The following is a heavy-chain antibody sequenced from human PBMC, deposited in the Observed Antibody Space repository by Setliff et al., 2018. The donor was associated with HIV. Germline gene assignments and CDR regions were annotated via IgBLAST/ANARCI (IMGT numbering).Heavy chain of an antibody. CDR2: ISAYNGNT. CDR1: GYTFTNYA. D-gene: IGHD2-2*01. Sequence: ASVKVSCKASGYTFTNYAMHWVRQAPGQRLEWMGWISAYNGNTNYAQKLQGRVTMTTDTSTSTAYMELRSLRSDDTAVYYCATSSRIYYYSYMDVWGKGTTVTVSS. CDR3: ATSSRIYYYSYMDV. V-gene: IGHV1-18*01. J-gene: IGHJ6*03.